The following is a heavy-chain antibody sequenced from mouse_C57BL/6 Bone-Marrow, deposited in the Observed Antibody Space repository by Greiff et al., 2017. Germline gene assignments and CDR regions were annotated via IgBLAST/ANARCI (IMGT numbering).Heavy chain of an antibody. V-gene: IGHV1-69*01. CDR2: IDPSDSDT. CDR1: GYTFTSYW. D-gene: IGHD1-1*01. Sequence: QVQLQQPGAELVMPGASVKLSCKASGYTFTSYWMHWVKQRPGQGLEWIGEIDPSDSDTNYNQKFKGKSTLTVDKSSSTAYMQLSSLTSEDSAGYYCAREEFITTVVAPYYYAMDYWGQGTSVTVSS. CDR3: AREEFITTVVAPYYYAMDY. J-gene: IGHJ4*01.